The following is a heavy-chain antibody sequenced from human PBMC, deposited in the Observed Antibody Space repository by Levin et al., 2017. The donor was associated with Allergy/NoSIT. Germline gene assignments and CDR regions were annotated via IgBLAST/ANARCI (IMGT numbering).Heavy chain of an antibody. D-gene: IGHD6-19*01. Sequence: GESLKISCAASGFTFSNYWMHWVRQAPGKGLVWVSRIDTDGSSTSYADSVKGRFTISRDNARNTLYLQMNSLRAEDTAVYYCARDSSPQWLNCWGQGTLVTVSS. J-gene: IGHJ4*02. CDR1: GFTFSNYW. V-gene: IGHV3-74*01. CDR2: IDTDGSST. CDR3: ARDSSPQWLNC.